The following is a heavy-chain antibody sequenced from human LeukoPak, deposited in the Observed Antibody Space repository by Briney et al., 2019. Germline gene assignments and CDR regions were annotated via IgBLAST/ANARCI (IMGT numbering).Heavy chain of an antibody. D-gene: IGHD3-10*01. J-gene: IGHJ4*02. V-gene: IGHV1-58*01. CDR3: AADRAGSYLRFVY. CDR2: IVVGSGNT. CDR1: GFTFTSSV. Sequence: VASVKVSCMASGFTFTSSVVQWVRQARGQGLEGIGWIVVGSGNTNYVQKFRERVTITRDISTSTAYMELSSLRFEDTAVYYCAADRAGSYLRFVYWREGPPVRVSS.